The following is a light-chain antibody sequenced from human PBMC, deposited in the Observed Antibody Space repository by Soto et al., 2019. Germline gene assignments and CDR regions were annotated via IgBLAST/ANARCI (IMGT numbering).Light chain of an antibody. CDR2: AAS. V-gene: IGKV1-39*01. Sequence: DIQMTQSPSSLSASVGDRVTITCRASQSISSYLNSYQQKPGKAPKLLIYAASSLQSGVPSRFSGSGSGIDFTLTISRLEPEDFAVYYCQHQRTFGQGTKVDIK. J-gene: IGKJ1*01. CDR3: QHQRT. CDR1: QSISSY.